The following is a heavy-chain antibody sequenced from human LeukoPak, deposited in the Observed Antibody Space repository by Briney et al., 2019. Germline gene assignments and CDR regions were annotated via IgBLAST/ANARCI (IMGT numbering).Heavy chain of an antibody. CDR2: ISYDGSNK. D-gene: IGHD6-19*01. J-gene: IGHJ5*02. CDR3: ARDSLATSSGWFDP. V-gene: IGHV3-30*03. Sequence: GGSLRLSCAASGFTFSSYGMHWVRQAPGKGLEWVAVISYDGSNKYYADSVKGRFTISRDNSKSTVYLQMNSLRAEDTAVYYCARDSLATSSGWFDPWGQGTLVTVSS. CDR1: GFTFSSYG.